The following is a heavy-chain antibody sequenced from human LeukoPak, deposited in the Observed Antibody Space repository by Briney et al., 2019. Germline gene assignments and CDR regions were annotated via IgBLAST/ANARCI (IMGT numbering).Heavy chain of an antibody. CDR2: ISSSSSTI. D-gene: IGHD6-19*01. CDR3: FSQWLVQSYYYGMDV. J-gene: IGHJ6*02. Sequence: PGGSLRLSCAASGFTFSSYSMNWVRQAPGKGLEWVSYISSSSSTIYYADSVKGRFTISRDNAKNSLYLQMNSLRAEDTAVYYCFSQWLVQSYYYGMDVWGQGTTVTVSS. CDR1: GFTFSSYS. V-gene: IGHV3-48*01.